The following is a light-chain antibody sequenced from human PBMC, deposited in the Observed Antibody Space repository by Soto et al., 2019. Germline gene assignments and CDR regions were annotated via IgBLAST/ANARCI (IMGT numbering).Light chain of an antibody. CDR2: DAS. CDR3: QQSYMDPIT. Sequence: DIQMTQSPSSLSASVGNRVTITCRASQSISTYLNWYQKKPGKAPNLLIYDASRLQGGVSSRFSGSGGGTDFTLSISSVQPEDFATYFCQQSYMDPITFGQGTRLEIK. J-gene: IGKJ5*01. CDR1: QSISTY. V-gene: IGKV1-39*01.